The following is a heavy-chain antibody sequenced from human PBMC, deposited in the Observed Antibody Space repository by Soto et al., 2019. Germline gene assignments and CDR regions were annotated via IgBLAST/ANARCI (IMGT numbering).Heavy chain of an antibody. CDR2: IIPIFGTA. Sequence: PGPSVKVSCKASGGTFSSYAISWVRQAPGQGLEWMGGIIPIFGTANYAQKFQGRVTITADESTSTAYMELSSLRSEDTAVYYCARATSHYIVATYYYGMDVWGQGTTVTVSS. CDR1: GGTFSSYA. V-gene: IGHV1-69*13. J-gene: IGHJ6*02. D-gene: IGHD5-12*01. CDR3: ARATSHYIVATYYYGMDV.